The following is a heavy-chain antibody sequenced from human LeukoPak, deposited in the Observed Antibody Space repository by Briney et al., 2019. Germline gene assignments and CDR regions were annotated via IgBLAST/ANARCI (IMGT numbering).Heavy chain of an antibody. CDR3: ASFDYYGSGSSFDY. J-gene: IGHJ4*02. CDR1: GFTFSSYG. Sequence: GGSLRLSCAASGFTFSSYGMHWVRQAPGKGLEWVAFIRYDGSNKYYADSVKGRFTISRDNSKNTLYLQMNSLRAEDTAVYYCASFDYYGSGSSFDYWGQGTLVTVSA. CDR2: IRYDGSNK. V-gene: IGHV3-30*02. D-gene: IGHD3-10*01.